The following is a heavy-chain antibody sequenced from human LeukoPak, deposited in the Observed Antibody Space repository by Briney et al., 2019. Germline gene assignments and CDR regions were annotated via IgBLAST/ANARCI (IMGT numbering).Heavy chain of an antibody. CDR3: ARGSGGLGELSSSPRNDY. CDR1: GYTFTSYG. Sequence: ASVKVSCKASGYTFTSYGISWVRQAPGQGLEWMGWISAYNGNTNYAQKLQGRVTMTTDTSTSTAYMELRSLRSDDTAVYYCARGSGGLGELSSSPRNDYWGQGTLVTVSS. D-gene: IGHD3-16*02. CDR2: ISAYNGNT. V-gene: IGHV1-18*01. J-gene: IGHJ4*02.